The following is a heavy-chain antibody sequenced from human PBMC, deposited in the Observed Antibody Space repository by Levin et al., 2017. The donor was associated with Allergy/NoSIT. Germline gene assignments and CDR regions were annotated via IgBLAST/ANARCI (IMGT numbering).Heavy chain of an antibody. J-gene: IGHJ4*02. CDR2: ISGSGSST. D-gene: IGHD6-13*01. CDR1: GFTFSSYA. Sequence: SCAASGFTFSSYAVSWVRQAPGKGLEWVSGISGSGSSTHYADSVKGRFTISRDNSKNTLYLQMNSLRAEDTAVYYCAKSRYSSSWYGDYWGQGTLVTVSS. V-gene: IGHV3-23*01. CDR3: AKSRYSSSWYGDY.